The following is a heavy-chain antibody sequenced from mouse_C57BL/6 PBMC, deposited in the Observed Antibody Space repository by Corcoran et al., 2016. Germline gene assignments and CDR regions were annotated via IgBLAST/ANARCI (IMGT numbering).Heavy chain of an antibody. CDR2: INPNNGGT. J-gene: IGHJ4*01. CDR1: GYTFTDYN. V-gene: IGHV1-18*01. CDR3: ARSRGLPSSYYAMDY. Sequence: EVQLQQSGPELVKPGASVKIPCKASGYTFTDYNMDWVKQSHGKSLEWIGDINPNNGGTIYNQKFKGKATLTVDKSSSTAYMELRSLTSEDTAVYYCARSRGLPSSYYAMDYWGQGTSVTVSS. D-gene: IGHD2-2*01.